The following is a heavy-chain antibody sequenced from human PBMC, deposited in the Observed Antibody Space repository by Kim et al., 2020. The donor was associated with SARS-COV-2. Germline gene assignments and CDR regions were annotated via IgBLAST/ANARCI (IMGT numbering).Heavy chain of an antibody. V-gene: IGHV4-59*01. J-gene: IGHJ5*02. Sequence: SETLSLTCTVSGDSISSYYWSWIRQPPGKGLEWIGYIYYSGSTNYNPSLKSRVTISVDTSKNQFSLKLSSVTAADTAVYYCAREWRSYLRGFDPWGQGTLVTVSS. CDR1: GDSISSYY. D-gene: IGHD3-16*01. CDR3: AREWRSYLRGFDP. CDR2: IYYSGST.